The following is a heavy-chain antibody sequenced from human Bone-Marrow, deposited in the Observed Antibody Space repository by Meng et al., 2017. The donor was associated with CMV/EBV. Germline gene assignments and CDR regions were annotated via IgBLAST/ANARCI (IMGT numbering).Heavy chain of an antibody. CDR2: INPNSGGT. J-gene: IGHJ4*02. D-gene: IGHD1-26*01. CDR3: SGVLVGATAPDF. CDR1: GYTFTGYY. V-gene: IGHV1-2*02. Sequence: ASVKVSCKASGYTFTGYYMHWVRQAPGQGLEWMGWINPNSGGTNYAQKFQGRVTLTRDTSISTASMELSRLRSDDSAVYYCSGVLVGATAPDFWGQGPLVTVSS.